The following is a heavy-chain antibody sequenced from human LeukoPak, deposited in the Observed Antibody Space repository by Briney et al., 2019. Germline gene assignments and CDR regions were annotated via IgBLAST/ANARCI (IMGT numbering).Heavy chain of an antibody. D-gene: IGHD1-14*01. CDR2: IYQSGST. V-gene: IGHV4-38-2*02. CDR1: GYSISNGYY. CDR3: ARVGTNLDY. Sequence: SETLSLTCSVSGYSISNGYYWGWIRQPPGKGLVWIGSIYQSGSTYYNPSLKSRVTISVDTSKNQFSLKLSSVTAADTAVYYCARVGTNLDYWGQGTLVTVSS. J-gene: IGHJ4*02.